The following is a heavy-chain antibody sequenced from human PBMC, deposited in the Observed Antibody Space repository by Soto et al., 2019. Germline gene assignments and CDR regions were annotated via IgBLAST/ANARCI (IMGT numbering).Heavy chain of an antibody. CDR2: IYNSGST. J-gene: IGHJ4*02. Sequence: SETLSLTCTVPGGSISSYYWSWIRQPPGKGLEWIGYIYNSGSTSYNPSLKSRVTISVDMSKNQFSLKLSSATAADTAVYYCARLYSSSSGKNFDYWGQGTLVTVSS. CDR1: GGSISSYY. CDR3: ARLYSSSSGKNFDY. D-gene: IGHD6-6*01. V-gene: IGHV4-59*01.